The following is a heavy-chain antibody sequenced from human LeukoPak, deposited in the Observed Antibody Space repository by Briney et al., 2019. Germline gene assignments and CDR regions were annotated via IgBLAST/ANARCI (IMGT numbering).Heavy chain of an antibody. CDR2: ISSSGSTI. CDR1: GFTFSSYE. V-gene: IGHV3-48*03. CDR3: ARGGSVAATNWFDP. D-gene: IGHD6-19*01. J-gene: IGHJ5*02. Sequence: GGSLRLSCAASGFTFSSYEMNWVRQTPGKGLEWVSYISSSGSTIYYADSEKGRFTISRDNAKNSLYLQMNSLRAEDTAVYYCARGGSVAATNWFDPWGQGTLVTVSS.